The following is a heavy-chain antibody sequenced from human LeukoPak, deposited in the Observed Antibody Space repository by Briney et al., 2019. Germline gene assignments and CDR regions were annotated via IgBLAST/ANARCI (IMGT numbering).Heavy chain of an antibody. CDR1: GFTFSSYA. V-gene: IGHV3-23*01. CDR2: IRGSGDST. J-gene: IGHJ4*02. D-gene: IGHD5-12*01. CDR3: AKASSGYGGLSEF. Sequence: GGSLRLSCAASGFTFSSYAMSWVRQAPGKGLEWVSGIRGSGDSTYYADAVKGRFTISQDNYKNTMYLQMISLRVEDTAVYYCAKASSGYGGLSEFWGQGILVTVSS.